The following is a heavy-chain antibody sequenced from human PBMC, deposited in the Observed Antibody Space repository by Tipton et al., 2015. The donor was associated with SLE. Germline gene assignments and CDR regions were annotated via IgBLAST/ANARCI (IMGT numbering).Heavy chain of an antibody. CDR2: INHSGGT. D-gene: IGHD6-19*01. V-gene: IGHV4-34*01. CDR3: ARGISSGWWNY. Sequence: LRLSCATSGFIFNNFVMHWVRQAPGKGLEWIGEINHSGGTNYDPSLKSRVTISVDTSKNQFSLKLSSVTAADTAVYYCARGISSGWWNYWGQGNLVTVSS. CDR1: GFIFNNFV. J-gene: IGHJ4*02.